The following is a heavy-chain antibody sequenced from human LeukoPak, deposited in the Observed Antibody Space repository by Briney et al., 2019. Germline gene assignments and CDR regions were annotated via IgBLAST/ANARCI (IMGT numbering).Heavy chain of an antibody. CDR2: IYYSGST. J-gene: IGHJ4*02. Sequence: SETLSLTCTVSGGSISSYYRSWIRQPPGKGLEWIGYIYYSGSTNYNPSLKSRVTISVDTSKNQFSLKLSSVTAADTAVYYCARQSSGRQQLTHWGQGTLVTVSS. CDR3: ARQSSGRQQLTH. CDR1: GGSISSYY. V-gene: IGHV4-59*08. D-gene: IGHD6-13*01.